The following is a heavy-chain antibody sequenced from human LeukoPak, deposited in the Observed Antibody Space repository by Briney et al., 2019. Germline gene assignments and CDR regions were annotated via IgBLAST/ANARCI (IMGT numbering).Heavy chain of an antibody. Sequence: ASVKVSCKASGYTFTSYGISWVRQAPGQGLEWMGWISAYNGNTNYAQKLQGRVTMTTDTSTSTAYMELRSLRSDDTAVYYCASDRGDYGDYVRGDYWGQGTLVTVS. CDR3: ASDRGDYGDYVRGDY. CDR1: GYTFTSYG. CDR2: ISAYNGNT. V-gene: IGHV1-18*01. J-gene: IGHJ4*02. D-gene: IGHD4-17*01.